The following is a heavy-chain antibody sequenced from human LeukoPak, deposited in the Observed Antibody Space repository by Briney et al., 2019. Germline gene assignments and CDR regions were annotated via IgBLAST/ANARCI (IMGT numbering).Heavy chain of an antibody. V-gene: IGHV1-69*05. D-gene: IGHD3-22*01. CDR1: GGTFSSYA. Sequence: SVKVSCKASGGTFSSYAISWVRQALGQGLEWMGGIIPIFGTANYAQKFQGRVTITMDESTSTAYMELSSLRSEDTAVYYCAGAHYYDSSGYKGWFDPWGQGTLVTVSS. CDR3: AGAHYYDSSGYKGWFDP. CDR2: IIPIFGTA. J-gene: IGHJ5*02.